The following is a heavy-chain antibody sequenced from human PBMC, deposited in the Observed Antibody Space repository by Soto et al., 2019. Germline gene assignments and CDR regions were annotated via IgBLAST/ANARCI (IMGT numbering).Heavy chain of an antibody. V-gene: IGHV1-46*01. Sequence: ASVKVSCKASGYTFTSYYMHWVRQAPGQGLEWMGIINPSGGSTSYAQKFQGRVTITRDTSASTAYMELSSLRSEDTAVYYCAGEGADIWGQGTMVTVSS. CDR1: GYTFTSYY. CDR2: INPSGGST. J-gene: IGHJ3*02. D-gene: IGHD3-16*01. CDR3: AGEGADI.